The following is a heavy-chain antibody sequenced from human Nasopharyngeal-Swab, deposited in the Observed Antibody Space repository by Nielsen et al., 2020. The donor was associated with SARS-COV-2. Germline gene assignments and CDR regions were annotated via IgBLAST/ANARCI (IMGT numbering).Heavy chain of an antibody. D-gene: IGHD5-12*01. V-gene: IGHV3-7*01. Sequence: GESLKISCAASGFTFSSYWMSWVRQAPGKGLEWVANIKQNGSEKYYVDSVKGRFTISRDNAKNSLYLQMNSLRAEDTAVYYCARDGATIYGMDVWGQGTTVTVSS. CDR2: IKQNGSEK. J-gene: IGHJ6*02. CDR1: GFTFSSYW. CDR3: ARDGATIYGMDV.